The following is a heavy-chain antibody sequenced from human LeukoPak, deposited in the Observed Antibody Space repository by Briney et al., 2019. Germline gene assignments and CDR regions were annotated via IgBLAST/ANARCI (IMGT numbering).Heavy chain of an antibody. J-gene: IGHJ4*02. Sequence: SETLSLTCAVSGGSISSGGYSWGWIRQPPGKGLEWIGYIYHSGSTYYNPSLKSRVTISVDRSKNQFSLKLSSVTAADTAVYYCARGWELPENWGQGTLVTVSS. CDR2: IYHSGST. CDR3: ARGWELPEN. D-gene: IGHD1-26*01. V-gene: IGHV4-30-2*01. CDR1: GGSISSGGYS.